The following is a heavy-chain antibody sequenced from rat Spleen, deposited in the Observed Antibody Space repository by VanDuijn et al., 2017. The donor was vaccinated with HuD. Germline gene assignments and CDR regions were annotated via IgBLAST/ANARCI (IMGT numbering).Heavy chain of an antibody. CDR3: TRGLSMSTTNYYYALFAY. J-gene: IGHJ3*01. Sequence: EVQLQESGPGLVKPSQSLSLTCSVTGYSITNNYWGWIRKFPGNNMEWVGYIDYSGSTSYNPSLKSRISITRDTSKNQFFLQFNSAIIEDTATYYCTRGLSMSTTNYYYALFAYWGQGTLVTVSS. D-gene: IGHD1-6*01. CDR1: GYSITNNY. CDR2: IDYSGST. V-gene: IGHV3-1*01.